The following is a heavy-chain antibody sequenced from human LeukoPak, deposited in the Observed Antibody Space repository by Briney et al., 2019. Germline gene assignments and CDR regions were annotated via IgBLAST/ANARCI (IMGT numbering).Heavy chain of an antibody. CDR2: ISSSSYI. CDR1: GFTFSSYS. D-gene: IGHD4-17*01. V-gene: IGHV3-21*01. CDR3: ARDWVYGDRVQATFDY. J-gene: IGHJ4*02. Sequence: GGSLRLSCAASGFTFSSYSMNWVRQAPGKGLEWVSSISSSSYIYYADSVKGRFTISRDNAKNSLYLQMNSLRAEDTAVYYCARDWVYGDRVQATFDYWGQGTLVTVSS.